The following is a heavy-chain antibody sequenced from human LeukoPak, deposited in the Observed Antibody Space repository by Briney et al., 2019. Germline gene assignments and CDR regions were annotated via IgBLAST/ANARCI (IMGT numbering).Heavy chain of an antibody. V-gene: IGHV3-48*01. Sequence: GGSLRLSCAASGFTFSYYSMNWVRQAPGKGLEWVSYISNTSLTIFYADSVKGRFTISRDNAKNSLYLQMNSLRAEDTAVYYCVRPLKDYFEFWGRGALVTVSS. CDR3: VRPLKDYFEF. CDR1: GFTFSYYS. J-gene: IGHJ4*02. CDR2: ISNTSLTI.